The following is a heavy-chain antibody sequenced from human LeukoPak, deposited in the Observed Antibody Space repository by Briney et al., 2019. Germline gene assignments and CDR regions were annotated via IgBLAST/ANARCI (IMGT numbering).Heavy chain of an antibody. CDR1: GYTFTGYY. V-gene: IGHV1-2*02. CDR3: ARDWGYSNYVAPGY. J-gene: IGHJ4*02. Sequence: ASVKVSCKASGYTFTGYYMHWVRQAPGQGLEWMGWINPNSGGTNYAQKFQGRVTMTRDTSISTAYMELSRLRSDDTAVYYCARDWGYSNYVAPGYWGQGTLVTVSS. D-gene: IGHD4-11*01. CDR2: INPNSGGT.